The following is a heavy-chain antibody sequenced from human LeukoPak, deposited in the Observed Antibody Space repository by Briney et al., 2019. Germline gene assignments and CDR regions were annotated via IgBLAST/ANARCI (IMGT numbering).Heavy chain of an antibody. J-gene: IGHJ4*02. CDR2: INHSGST. V-gene: IGHV4-34*01. Sequence: PSETLSLTCAVYGGSFSGYYWSWIRQPPGKGLEWIGEINHSGSTNYNPSLKSRVTISVDTSKNQFSLKLSSVTAADTAVYYCARAPGITIFGVVIDYWGQGTLVTVSS. CDR1: GGSFSGYY. CDR3: ARAPGITIFGVVIDY. D-gene: IGHD3-3*01.